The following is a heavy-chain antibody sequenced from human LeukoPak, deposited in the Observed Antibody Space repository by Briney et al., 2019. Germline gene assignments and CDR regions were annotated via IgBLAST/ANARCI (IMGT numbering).Heavy chain of an antibody. CDR3: ARDRITDCSTTSCTIANWFDP. CDR2: INPNSGGT. D-gene: IGHD2-2*01. CDR1: GYTFIDYY. V-gene: IGHV1-2*02. J-gene: IGHJ5*02. Sequence: ASVKVSCKASGYTFIDYYMHWVRQAPGQGLEWMGWINPNSGGTDYAQKFQGRVTMTRDTSIDTAYMELSRLTSDDTAVYYCARDRITDCSTTSCTIANWFDPWAREPWSPSPQ.